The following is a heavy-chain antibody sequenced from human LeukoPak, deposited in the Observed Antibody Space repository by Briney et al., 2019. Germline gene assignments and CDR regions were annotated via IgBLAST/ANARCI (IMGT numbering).Heavy chain of an antibody. CDR3: ARRISGAWFDP. D-gene: IGHD2-15*01. V-gene: IGHV4-38-2*02. CDR2: IYHSGST. CDR1: GFSISCGYY. Sequence: PSETLSLTCSVSGFSISCGYYWGWIRPPPGKGLDWIGIIYHSGSTYYNPPLKSRVTMSVDTSKNQFSLKLSSVTAADTAVYYCARRISGAWFDPWGQGTLVTVSS. J-gene: IGHJ5*02.